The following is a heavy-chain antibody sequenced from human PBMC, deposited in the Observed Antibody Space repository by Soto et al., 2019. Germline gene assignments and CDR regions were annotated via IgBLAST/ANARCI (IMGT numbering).Heavy chain of an antibody. J-gene: IGHJ4*02. D-gene: IGHD6-6*01. CDR2: ISSSGSTI. Sequence: GGSLRLSCAASGFTFSSYEMNWVRQAPGKGLEWVSYISSSGSTIYYADSVKGRFTISRDNAKNSLYLQMNSLRAEDTAVYYCARRGEYSSSYFDYWGQGTLVTVSS. CDR1: GFTFSSYE. CDR3: ARRGEYSSSYFDY. V-gene: IGHV3-48*03.